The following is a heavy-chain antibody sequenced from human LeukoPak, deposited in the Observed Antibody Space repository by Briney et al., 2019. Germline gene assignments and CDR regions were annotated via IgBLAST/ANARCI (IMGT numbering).Heavy chain of an antibody. CDR2: MNPNSGNT. Sequence: GASVKVSCKASGYTFTSYDINWVRQATGQGLEWMGWMNPNSGNTGYAQKFQGRVTMTRNTSISTAYMELSGLKASDIAIYYCARHSRGASSSWDYHGIDVWGHGTTVSVSS. J-gene: IGHJ6*02. CDR1: GYTFTSYD. CDR3: ARHSRGASSSWDYHGIDV. D-gene: IGHD6-13*01. V-gene: IGHV1-8*01.